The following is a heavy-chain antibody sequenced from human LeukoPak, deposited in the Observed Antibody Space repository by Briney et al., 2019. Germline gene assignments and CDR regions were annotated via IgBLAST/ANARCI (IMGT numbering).Heavy chain of an antibody. Sequence: GGSLRLSCAAPGFTFSSYWMHWVRQAPGKGLVWVSRINSDGSSTSYADSVKGRFTISRDNAKNTLYLQMNSLRAEDTAVYYCARRGIAARVGDYWGQGTLVTVSS. CDR3: ARRGIAARVGDY. J-gene: IGHJ4*02. CDR1: GFTFSSYW. D-gene: IGHD6-6*01. CDR2: INSDGSST. V-gene: IGHV3-74*01.